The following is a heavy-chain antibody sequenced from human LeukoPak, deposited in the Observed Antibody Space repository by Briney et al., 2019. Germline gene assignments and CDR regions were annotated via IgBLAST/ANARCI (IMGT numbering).Heavy chain of an antibody. V-gene: IGHV3-49*04. Sequence: GRSLRLSCTASGFTFGDYAMSWVRQAPGKGLEWVGFIRSKAYGGTTEYAASVKGRFTISRDDSKSIAYLQMNSLKTEDTAVYYCTRGSPSYYYGMDVWGQGTTVTVSS. J-gene: IGHJ6*02. CDR3: TRGSPSYYYGMDV. CDR1: GFTFGDYA. CDR2: IRSKAYGGTT.